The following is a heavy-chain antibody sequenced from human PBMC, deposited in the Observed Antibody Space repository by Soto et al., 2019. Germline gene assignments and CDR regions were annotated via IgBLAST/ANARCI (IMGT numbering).Heavy chain of an antibody. J-gene: IGHJ6*03. D-gene: IGHD4-17*01. CDR3: ARDQKHGTTFPYYYYYMDV. CDR1: GCTFSSFC. CDR2: ISGSGGST. V-gene: IGHV3-23*01. Sequence: GGSLRLSSAAAGCTFSSFCRSLVRQAPGKGLEWVSDISGSGGSTYYADSVKGRFTISRDNAKNTLYLQMNSLRAEDTAVYYCARDQKHGTTFPYYYYYMDVWVKGTTVTGSS.